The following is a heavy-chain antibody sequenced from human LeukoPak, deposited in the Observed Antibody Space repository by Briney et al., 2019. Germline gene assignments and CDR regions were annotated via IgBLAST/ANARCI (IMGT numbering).Heavy chain of an antibody. D-gene: IGHD6-13*01. V-gene: IGHV3-30-3*01. CDR2: ISYDGSNK. CDR3: ARVAVMGQLLAAFDI. J-gene: IGHJ3*02. Sequence: GGSLRLSCAASGFTFSSYAMHWVRQAPGKGLEWVAVISYDGSNKYYADSVKGRFTISRDNSKNTLYLQMNSLRAEDTAVYYCARVAVMGQLLAAFDIWGQGTMVTVSS. CDR1: GFTFSSYA.